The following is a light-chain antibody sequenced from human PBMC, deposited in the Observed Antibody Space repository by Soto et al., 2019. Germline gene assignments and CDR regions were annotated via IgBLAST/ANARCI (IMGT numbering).Light chain of an antibody. Sequence: QSVLTQSPSASASLGPSVKLTCTRSSGHSSYAIAWHQQQPEKGPRYLIKLNSDGSHSKGDGIPDRFSGSSSGAERYLIVSSLQSEDEADYYCQTWGTGIQVFGTGTKVTVL. V-gene: IGLV4-69*01. CDR1: SGHSSYA. J-gene: IGLJ1*01. CDR3: QTWGTGIQV. CDR2: LNSDGSH.